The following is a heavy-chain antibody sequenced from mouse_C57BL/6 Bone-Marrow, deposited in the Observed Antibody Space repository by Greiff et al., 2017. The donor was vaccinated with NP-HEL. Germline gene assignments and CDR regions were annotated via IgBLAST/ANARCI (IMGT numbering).Heavy chain of an antibody. CDR1: GYTFTDYY. CDR2: IGPGSGST. V-gene: IGHV1-77*01. J-gene: IGHJ3*01. CDR3: EREGCYYGSSDFAY. D-gene: IGHD1-1*01. Sequence: QVQLQQSGAELVKPGASVKISCKASGYTFTDYYMNWVKQRPGQGLEWIGKIGPGSGSTYYNEKFKGKATLTVDKSSSTAYMQLSSLTSEDSAVYFCEREGCYYGSSDFAYWGQGTLVTVSA.